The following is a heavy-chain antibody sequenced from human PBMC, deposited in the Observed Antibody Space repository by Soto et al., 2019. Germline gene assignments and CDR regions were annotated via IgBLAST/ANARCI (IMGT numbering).Heavy chain of an antibody. J-gene: IGHJ3*02. Sequence: QVQLQESGPGLVKPSQTLSLTSTVSGGSISSGDYYWSWIRQPPGKGLEWIGYIYSNGSTYYNPSLKSRVTISVDTSKHQFSLKLSSVTAADTAVYYCARGELAYCGGDCYSGAFDIWGQGTMVTVSS. CDR3: ARGELAYCGGDCYSGAFDI. CDR1: GGSISSGDYY. V-gene: IGHV4-30-4*01. CDR2: IYSNGST. D-gene: IGHD2-21*02.